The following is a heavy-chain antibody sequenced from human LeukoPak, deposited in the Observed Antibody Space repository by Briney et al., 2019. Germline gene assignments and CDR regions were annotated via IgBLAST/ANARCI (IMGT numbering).Heavy chain of an antibody. Sequence: PGGSLRLSCAASGFTFNNYWMHWVRQAPGRGLVWVSQINNDGSTTRYADSVKGRFTTSRDNAKNTLYLQMNSLRAEDTAVYYCTRGGLSTGLDYWGQGALVTVSS. J-gene: IGHJ4*02. CDR1: GFTFNNYW. CDR2: INNDGSTT. V-gene: IGHV3-74*01. D-gene: IGHD5/OR15-5a*01. CDR3: TRGGLSTGLDY.